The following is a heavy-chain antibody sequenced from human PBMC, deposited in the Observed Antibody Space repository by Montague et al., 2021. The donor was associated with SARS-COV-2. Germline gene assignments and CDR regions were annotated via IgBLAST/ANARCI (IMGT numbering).Heavy chain of an antibody. D-gene: IGHD3-9*01. CDR3: ARSILTGYLGILIGGHFYD. Sequence: SETLSLTCTVSSGSLSSYYWSWIRQSPDKGLGWIGYMYYSGNTNYNPSLKSRVTISVNTSKNQFSLKLSSVTAADTAVYYCARSILTGYLGILIGGHFYDWGRGALVAVSS. J-gene: IGHJ4*02. CDR2: MYYSGNT. CDR1: SGSLSSYY. V-gene: IGHV4-59*12.